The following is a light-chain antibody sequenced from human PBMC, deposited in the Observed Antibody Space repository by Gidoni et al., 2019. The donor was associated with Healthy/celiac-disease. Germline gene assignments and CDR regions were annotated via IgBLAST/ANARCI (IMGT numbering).Light chain of an antibody. CDR2: AAS. CDR1: QSISSY. Sequence: DIQMTQSPSSLSASVGDRVTITCRASQSISSYLNWYQQKPGKDRKILIYAASSLQSGVPSRFSGSGSGTDFTLTISSLQPEDFATYYCQQSYSTPQTFXHXTRLEIK. J-gene: IGKJ5*01. V-gene: IGKV1-39*01. CDR3: QQSYSTPQT.